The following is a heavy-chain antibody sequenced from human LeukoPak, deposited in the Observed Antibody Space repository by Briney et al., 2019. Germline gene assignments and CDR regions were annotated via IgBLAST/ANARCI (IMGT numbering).Heavy chain of an antibody. D-gene: IGHD2-15*01. V-gene: IGHV4-39*07. Sequence: SETLSLTCTVSGGSISSSSYYWGWIRQPPGKGLEWIGSIHYSGSTYYNPSLKSRVTISVDTSKNQFSLKLSSVTAADTAVYYCARDHPEDIVVVVAAPRYFDYWGQGTLVTVSS. CDR3: ARDHPEDIVVVVAAPRYFDY. J-gene: IGHJ4*02. CDR2: IHYSGST. CDR1: GGSISSSSYY.